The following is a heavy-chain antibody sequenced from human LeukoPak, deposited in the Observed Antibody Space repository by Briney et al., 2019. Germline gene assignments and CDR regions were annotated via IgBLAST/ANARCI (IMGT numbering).Heavy chain of an antibody. CDR2: INSDGSST. CDR3: ARDQDGSGSYYNRIYYYYYMDV. CDR1: GFTFDDYA. J-gene: IGHJ6*03. Sequence: PGGSLRLSCAASGFTFDDYAMHWVRQAPGKGLEWVSRINSDGSSTSYADSVKGRFTISRDNAKNTLYLQMNSLRAEDTAVYYCARDQDGSGSYYNRIYYYYYMDVWGKGTTVTISS. V-gene: IGHV3-74*01. D-gene: IGHD3-10*01.